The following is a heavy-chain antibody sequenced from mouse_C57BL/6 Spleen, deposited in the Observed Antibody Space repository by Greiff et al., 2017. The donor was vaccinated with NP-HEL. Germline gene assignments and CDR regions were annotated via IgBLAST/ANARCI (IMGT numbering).Heavy chain of an antibody. V-gene: IGHV1-50*01. D-gene: IGHD1-1*01. CDR1: GYTFTSYW. Sequence: QVQLQQPGAELVKPGASVKLSCKASGYTFTSYWMQWVKQRPGQGLEWIGEIDPSDSYTNYNQKFKGKATLTVDTSSSTAYMQLSSLTSEDSAVYNCARRLITTVVSTPRYFDVWGTGTTVTVSS. CDR3: ARRLITTVVSTPRYFDV. J-gene: IGHJ1*03. CDR2: IDPSDSYT.